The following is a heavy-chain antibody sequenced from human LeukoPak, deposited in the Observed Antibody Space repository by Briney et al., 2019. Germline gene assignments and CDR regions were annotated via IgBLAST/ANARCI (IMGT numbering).Heavy chain of an antibody. CDR3: ARHLGYCSSTSCHSAFDI. CDR1: GYSISSGYY. CDR2: IYHSGST. J-gene: IGHJ3*02. Sequence: SETLSLTCAVSGYSISSGYYWGWIRQPPGKGLEWIGSIYHSGSTYYNPSLKSPVTISTDTSKNQFSLKLSPVTAPDTAVYYCARHLGYCSSTSCHSAFDIWGQGTMVTVSS. D-gene: IGHD2-2*01. V-gene: IGHV4-38-2*01.